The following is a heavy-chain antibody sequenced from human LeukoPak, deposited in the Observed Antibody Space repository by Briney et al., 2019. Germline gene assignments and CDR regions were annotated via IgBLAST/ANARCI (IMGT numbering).Heavy chain of an antibody. D-gene: IGHD3-22*01. CDR1: GFTFSSYG. V-gene: IGHV3-30*18. CDR2: ISYDGSNT. Sequence: GGSLRLSCAASGFTFSSYGMHWVRQAPGKGLEWVAVISYDGSNTYYVDSVKGRFTISRDNSKNTLYLQMNSLRAEDTAVYYGAKGGTYYYDNNGFLRHLDFWGQGTLVTVSS. CDR3: AKGGTYYYDNNGFLRHLDF. J-gene: IGHJ4*02.